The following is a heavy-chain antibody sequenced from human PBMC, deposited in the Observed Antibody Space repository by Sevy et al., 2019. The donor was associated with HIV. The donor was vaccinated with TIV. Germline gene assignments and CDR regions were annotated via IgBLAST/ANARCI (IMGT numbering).Heavy chain of an antibody. Sequence: GGSLRLSCAASGFSFSWYCMSWVRQTPEKGLEWVANIKPDGSEKNYVDSVKGRFTVSRDNAKNSLYLQMNSLRVEDTAVYYGASKGGSRPYYAFDTWGQGTMVTVSS. CDR3: ASKGGSRPYYAFDT. J-gene: IGHJ3*02. V-gene: IGHV3-7*01. CDR2: IKPDGSEK. D-gene: IGHD5-12*01. CDR1: GFSFSWYC.